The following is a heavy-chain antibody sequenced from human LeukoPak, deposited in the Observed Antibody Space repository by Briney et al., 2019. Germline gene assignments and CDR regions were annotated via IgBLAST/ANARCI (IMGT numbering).Heavy chain of an antibody. CDR2: IYHSGSA. Sequence: SGTLSLTCAVSGGSISSSNWWSWVHQPPGKGLEWIGEIYHSGSANYNPSLKSRVTISVDKSKNQFSLKLSSVTAADTAVYYCARKGSGSYRNWFDPWGQGTLVTVSS. J-gene: IGHJ5*02. CDR1: GGSISSSNW. V-gene: IGHV4-4*02. CDR3: ARKGSGSYRNWFDP. D-gene: IGHD3-10*01.